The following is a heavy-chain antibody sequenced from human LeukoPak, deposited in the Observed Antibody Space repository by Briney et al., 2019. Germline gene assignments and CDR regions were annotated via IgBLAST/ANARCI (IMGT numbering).Heavy chain of an antibody. V-gene: IGHV3-23*01. CDR2: ISGSGGST. J-gene: IGHJ4*02. D-gene: IGHD5-18*01. CDR3: ARDLSGVTGYTYGRGIDY. Sequence: GGSLRLSCAASGFTFSSYGMSWVRQAPGKGLEWVSAISGSGGSTYYADSVKGRFTISRDNAKNSLYLQMNSLRAEDTAVYYCARDLSGVTGYTYGRGIDYWGQGTLVTVSS. CDR1: GFTFSSYG.